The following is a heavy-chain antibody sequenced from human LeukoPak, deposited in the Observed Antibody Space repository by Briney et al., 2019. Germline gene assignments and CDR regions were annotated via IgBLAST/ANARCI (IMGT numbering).Heavy chain of an antibody. Sequence: PGGSLRLSCAASGFTVSSNYMSWVRQAPGKGLEWVSVIYSGGSTYYADSVKGRFTISRDNSKNTLYLQMNSPRAEDTAVYYCARSYRYYMDVWGKGTTVTVSS. J-gene: IGHJ6*03. CDR1: GFTVSSNY. V-gene: IGHV3-66*02. CDR2: IYSGGST. CDR3: ARSYRYYMDV.